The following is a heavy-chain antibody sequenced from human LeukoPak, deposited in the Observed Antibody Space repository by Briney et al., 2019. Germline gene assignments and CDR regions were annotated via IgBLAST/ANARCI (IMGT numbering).Heavy chain of an antibody. CDR1: GFTFSSYA. CDR3: ARAAGDFWSGYYREGYFDY. Sequence: GSSLRLSCAASGFTFSSYAMHWVRQAPGKGLEWVAVISYDGSNKYYADSVKGRFTISRDNSKNTLYLQMNSLRAEDTAVYYCARAAGDFWSGYYREGYFDYWGQGTLVTVSS. V-gene: IGHV3-30-3*01. D-gene: IGHD3-3*01. J-gene: IGHJ4*02. CDR2: ISYDGSNK.